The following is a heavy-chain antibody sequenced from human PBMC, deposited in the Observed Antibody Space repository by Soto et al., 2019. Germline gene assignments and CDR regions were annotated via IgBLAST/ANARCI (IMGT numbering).Heavy chain of an antibody. V-gene: IGHV1-2*02. D-gene: IGHD3-16*01. Sequence: QVQLAQSGAEVKKPGASVKVSCKTSGYSFIDYHIHWMRQAPGQGLEWVGWISPNSGASNYTQKFPGRVPMTRDRPTATVYMGLTGLGSDDPAVYFWGRWGGAVSPHDPWGQGTLVPVPS. J-gene: IGHJ5*02. CDR2: ISPNSGAS. CDR3: GRWGGAVSPHDP. CDR1: GYSFIDYH.